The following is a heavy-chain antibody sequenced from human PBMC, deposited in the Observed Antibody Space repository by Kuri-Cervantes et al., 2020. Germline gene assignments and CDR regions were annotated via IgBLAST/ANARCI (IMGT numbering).Heavy chain of an antibody. V-gene: IGHV1-46*01. D-gene: IGHD3-10*01. CDR3: ARLGLNMVRGVILYFQH. CDR1: GYTFTSYY. J-gene: IGHJ1*01. Sequence: ASVKVSCKASGYTFTSYYMHWVRQAPGQGLEWMGIINPSGGSTSYAQKFQGRVTMTTDTSTSTAYMELRSLRSNDTAVYYCARLGLNMVRGVILYFQHWGQGTLVTVSS. CDR2: INPSGGST.